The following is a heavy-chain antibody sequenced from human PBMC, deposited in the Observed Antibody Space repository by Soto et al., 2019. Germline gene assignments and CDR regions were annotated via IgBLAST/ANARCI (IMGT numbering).Heavy chain of an antibody. D-gene: IGHD4-17*01. CDR3: AQVPRYTVTPPDDY. CDR2: ISGSGGST. V-gene: IGHV3-23*01. CDR1: GFTFSSYA. Sequence: EVQLLESGGGLVQPGGSLRLSCAASGFTFSSYAMSWVRQAPGKGLEWVSAISGSGGSTYYADSVKGRFTISRDNSKNTLFLQMNSLRAEDTAVYYCAQVPRYTVTPPDDYWGQGTLVTVSS. J-gene: IGHJ4*02.